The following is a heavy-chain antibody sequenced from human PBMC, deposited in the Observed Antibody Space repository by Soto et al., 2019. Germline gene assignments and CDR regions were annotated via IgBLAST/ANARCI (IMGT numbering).Heavy chain of an antibody. CDR2: INAGNGNT. CDR1: GYTFSTYG. Sequence: QVQLVQSGAEVKKPGASVKVSCKASGYTFSTYGLNWVRQAPGQRLEWMGWINAGNGNTKYSQKLPGRFTITRDTSASTAYMELTYLRSEDTAVYSCARGEVWFDFWGQGPLVTVSS. J-gene: IGHJ4*02. CDR3: ARGEVWFDF. D-gene: IGHD2-8*01. V-gene: IGHV1-3*01.